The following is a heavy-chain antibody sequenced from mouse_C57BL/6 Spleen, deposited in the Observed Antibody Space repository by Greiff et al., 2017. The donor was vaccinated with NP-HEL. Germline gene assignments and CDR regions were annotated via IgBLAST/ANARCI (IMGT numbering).Heavy chain of an antibody. J-gene: IGHJ1*03. CDR3: AIPYGSSYWYFDV. D-gene: IGHD1-1*01. CDR2: IDPEDGET. CDR1: GFNIKDYY. V-gene: IGHV14-2*01. Sequence: VQLKQSGAELVKPGASVKLSCTASGFNIKDYYMHWVKQRTEQGLEWIGRIDPEDGETKYAPKFQGKATITADPSSNTAYLQLSSLTSEDTAVYYCAIPYGSSYWYFDVWGTGTTVTVSS.